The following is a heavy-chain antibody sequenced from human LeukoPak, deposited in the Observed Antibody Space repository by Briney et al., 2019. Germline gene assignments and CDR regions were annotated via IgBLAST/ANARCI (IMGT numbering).Heavy chain of an antibody. Sequence: ASVKLSCKASGYTFTSYDINWVRQATAQGLEWMGWMNPSSGNTGYAQKCQGRVIITRNTSITTTYRELSGLRSEDTAVYCWARRSAYGSGSYYVECRGQGALGTVS. J-gene: IGHJ4*02. CDR1: GYTFTSYD. CDR2: MNPSSGNT. D-gene: IGHD3-10*01. CDR3: ARRSAYGSGSYYVEC. V-gene: IGHV1-8*03.